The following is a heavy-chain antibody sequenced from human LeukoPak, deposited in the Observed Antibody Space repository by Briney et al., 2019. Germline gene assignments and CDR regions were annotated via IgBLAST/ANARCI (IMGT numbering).Heavy chain of an antibody. Sequence: GESLKISCKGSGYSFTSYWIGWVRQMPGKGLEWMGIIYPGDSDTGYSPSFQGQVTISADKSISTAYLQWSSLKASDTAMYYCARVDTAMVTTLGYFDYWGQGTLVTVSS. CDR3: ARVDTAMVTTLGYFDY. V-gene: IGHV5-51*01. J-gene: IGHJ4*02. CDR2: IYPGDSDT. D-gene: IGHD5-18*01. CDR1: GYSFTSYW.